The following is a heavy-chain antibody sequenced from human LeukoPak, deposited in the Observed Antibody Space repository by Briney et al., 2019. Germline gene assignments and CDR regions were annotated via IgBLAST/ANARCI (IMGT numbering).Heavy chain of an antibody. CDR2: ISSSSSTI. V-gene: IGHV3-48*02. D-gene: IGHD3-10*01. CDR3: AKEGRGTMVRGVTYYYYGMDV. CDR1: GFTFSSYS. Sequence: GGSLRLSCAASGFTFSSYSMNWVRQAPGKGLEWVSYISSSSSTIYYADSVKGRFTISRDNAKNSLYLQMNSLRDEDTAVYYCAKEGRGTMVRGVTYYYYGMDVWGQGTTVTVSS. J-gene: IGHJ6*02.